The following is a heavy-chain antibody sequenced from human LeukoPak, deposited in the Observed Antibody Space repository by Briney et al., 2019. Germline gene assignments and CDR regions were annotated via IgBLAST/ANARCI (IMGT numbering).Heavy chain of an antibody. V-gene: IGHV3-30-3*01. CDR1: GFTFSSYA. Sequence: GGSLRLSCAASGFTFSSYAMHWVRQAPGKGLEWVAVISYDGSNKYYANSVKGRFTISRDNSKNTLYLQMNSLRAEDTAVYYCARSGTTLVPPANMGAAGSWGQGTLVTVSS. CDR3: ARSGTTLVPPANMGAAGS. CDR2: ISYDGSNK. J-gene: IGHJ5*02. D-gene: IGHD2/OR15-2a*01.